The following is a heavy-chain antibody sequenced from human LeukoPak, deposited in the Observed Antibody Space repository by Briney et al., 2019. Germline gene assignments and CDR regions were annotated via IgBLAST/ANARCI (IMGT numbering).Heavy chain of an antibody. D-gene: IGHD6-19*01. CDR1: GFTFDEYA. V-gene: IGHV3-9*03. Sequence: GGSLRLSCAASGFTFDEYAMHWVRQAPGKGLEWVSGISWNSGNIGYADSVRGRFTISRDNAKNSLYLQMNSLRPEDMALYYCAKEYSSDWDSGYFDYWGQGSLVTVSS. CDR2: ISWNSGNI. J-gene: IGHJ4*02. CDR3: AKEYSSDWDSGYFDY.